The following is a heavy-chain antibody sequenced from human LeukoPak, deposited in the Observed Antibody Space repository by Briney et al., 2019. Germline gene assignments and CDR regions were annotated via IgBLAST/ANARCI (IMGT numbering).Heavy chain of an antibody. CDR2: IYPRDGST. CDR3: ARDQEGFDY. CDR1: GYIFTDYI. V-gene: IGHV1-46*01. Sequence: GASVKVSCKTSGYIFTDYIIHWVRQAPGQGLEWMGMIYPRDGSTSYAQKFQGRVTVTRDTSTSTVHMELSGLRSEDTAVYYCARDQEGFDYWGQGTLVTVSS. J-gene: IGHJ4*02.